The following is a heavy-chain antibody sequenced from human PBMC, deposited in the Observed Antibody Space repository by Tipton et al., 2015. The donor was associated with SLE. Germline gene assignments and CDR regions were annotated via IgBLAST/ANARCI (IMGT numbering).Heavy chain of an antibody. D-gene: IGHD6-19*01. CDR1: GGSISSGDYY. Sequence: LRLSCTVSGGSISSGDYYWSWIRQPPGKGLEWIGYIYYSGSTYYNPSLKSRVTISVDTSKNQFSLKLSSVTAADTAVYFCAREIRQSGWFVYWGQGTLVTVSS. CDR2: IYYSGST. V-gene: IGHV4-30-4*01. J-gene: IGHJ4*02. CDR3: AREIRQSGWFVY.